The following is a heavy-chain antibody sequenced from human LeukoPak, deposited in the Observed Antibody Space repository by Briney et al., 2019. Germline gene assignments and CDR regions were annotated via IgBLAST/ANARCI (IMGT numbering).Heavy chain of an antibody. CDR3: ARGGGNNWFDP. J-gene: IGHJ5*02. Sequence: SETLSLTCTVSGGSISSYYWSWIWQPPGKGLEWIGYIYYSGSTNYNPSLKSRVTISVDTSKNQFSLKLSSVTAADTAVYYCARGGGNNWFDPWGQGTLVTVSS. D-gene: IGHD2-15*01. CDR1: GGSISSYY. V-gene: IGHV4-59*01. CDR2: IYYSGST.